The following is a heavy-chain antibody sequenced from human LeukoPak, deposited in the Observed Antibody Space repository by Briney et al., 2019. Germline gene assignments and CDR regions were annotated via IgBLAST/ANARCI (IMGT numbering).Heavy chain of an antibody. J-gene: IGHJ4*02. V-gene: IGHV3-43*02. D-gene: IGHD6-19*01. CDR3: VRDTGSGWDFDY. CDR2: VKGDGVTT. Sequence: GGSLRLSCAASGFTFNAYAIHWVRQAPGKGLEWVSLVKGDGVTTDYANSVKGRFTVSRDNSKNSLYLQMSNLRTEDAALYYCVRDTGSGWDFDYWGQGTLVTVSS. CDR1: GFTFNAYA.